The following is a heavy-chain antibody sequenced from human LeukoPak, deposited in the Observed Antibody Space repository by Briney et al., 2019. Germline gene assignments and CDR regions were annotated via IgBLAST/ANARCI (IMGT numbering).Heavy chain of an antibody. V-gene: IGHV4-31*03. CDR1: GGSINNGGYY. D-gene: IGHD5-24*01. Sequence: SETLSLTCTVSGGSINNGGYYWSWIRQDPGKGLEWIGYIYYSGSSYYNPSLRSRVTISVDTSKNHFSLKLSSVTAADTAVYYCARNRDGYNSFDYWGQGTLVTVSS. CDR3: ARNRDGYNSFDY. J-gene: IGHJ4*02. CDR2: IYYSGSS.